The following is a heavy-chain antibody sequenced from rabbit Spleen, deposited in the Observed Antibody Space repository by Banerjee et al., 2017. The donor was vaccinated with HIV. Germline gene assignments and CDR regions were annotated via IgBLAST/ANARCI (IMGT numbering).Heavy chain of an antibody. D-gene: IGHD1-1*01. V-gene: IGHV1S40*01. CDR3: ARDLTGVIGWNFGW. CDR1: GLDFSGDSY. Sequence: QSLEESGGDLVKPGASLTLTCKASGLDFSGDSYDSYMCWIRQAPGKGLEWIACINAVTGKAVYASWAKGRFTFSKTSSTTVTLQMTSLTAADTATYFCARDLTGVIGWNFGWWGPGTLVTVS. CDR2: INAVTGKA. J-gene: IGHJ4*01.